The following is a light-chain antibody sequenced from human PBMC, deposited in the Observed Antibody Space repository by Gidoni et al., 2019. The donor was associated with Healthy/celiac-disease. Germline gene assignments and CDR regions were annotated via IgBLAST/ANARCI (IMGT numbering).Light chain of an antibody. V-gene: IGKV1-39*01. CDR2: AAS. CDR3: QQSYRSPQT. CDR1: QRISSY. Sequence: DIQMTQSPSSLSASVGDRVTITCRASQRISSYLNWYHQKQGKAPKLLIYAASSLQSGFPSRFSGSGSWTDFTLTISSLQPEDFATYYCQQSYRSPQTFGQGTKVEIK. J-gene: IGKJ1*01.